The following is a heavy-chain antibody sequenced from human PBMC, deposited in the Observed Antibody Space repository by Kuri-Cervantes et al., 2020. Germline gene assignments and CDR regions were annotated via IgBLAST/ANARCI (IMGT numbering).Heavy chain of an antibody. CDR2: ISSSSSYI. Sequence: GESLKISCVASGFTFSSYSMNWVRQAPGKGLEWVSSISSSSSYIYYADSVKGRFTISRDNAKNSLYLQMNSLRAEDTAVYYCAREDTAMVSVDYWGQGTLVTVSS. D-gene: IGHD5-18*01. J-gene: IGHJ4*02. CDR3: AREDTAMVSVDY. V-gene: IGHV3-21*01. CDR1: GFTFSSYS.